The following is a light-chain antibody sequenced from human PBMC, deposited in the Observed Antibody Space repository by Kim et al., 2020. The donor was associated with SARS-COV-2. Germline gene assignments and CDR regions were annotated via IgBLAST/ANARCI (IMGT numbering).Light chain of an antibody. CDR2: AAS. V-gene: IGKV3-15*01. Sequence: SVSPGESATLACTASQSVSSNLAWYQQKPGQAPRLLIYAASTRATDTPARFSGSGSGTEFTLTISSLQSEDFALYFCQQYHNWWTFGQGTKVDIK. J-gene: IGKJ1*01. CDR1: QSVSSN. CDR3: QQYHNWWT.